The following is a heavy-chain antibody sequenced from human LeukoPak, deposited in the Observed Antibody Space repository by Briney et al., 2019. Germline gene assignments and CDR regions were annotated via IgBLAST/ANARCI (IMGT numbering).Heavy chain of an antibody. CDR1: GFTFINYG. J-gene: IGHJ5*02. Sequence: PGGSLRLSCAASGFTFINYGMHWVRQAPGKGLEWVAVIWYDGSNKYYADSVKGRFTISRDNSKNTLYLQMNSLRAEDTAVYYCAKDGSGWYSGGFDPWGQGTLVTVSS. D-gene: IGHD6-19*01. V-gene: IGHV3-30*02. CDR2: IWYDGSNK. CDR3: AKDGSGWYSGGFDP.